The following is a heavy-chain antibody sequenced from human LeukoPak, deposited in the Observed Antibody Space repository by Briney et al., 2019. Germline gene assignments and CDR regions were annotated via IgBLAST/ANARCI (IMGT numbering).Heavy chain of an antibody. Sequence: PGRSLRLSCAVSGDTFSSHGMHWVRQAPGQGLEWVAAIWYDGSDKYYADSVKGRFTISRDNSKNMLYLQMDCLRAEDTALYYCARLWGSVSGYFDYWGQGTLVTVSS. D-gene: IGHD2-21*01. CDR2: IWYDGSDK. V-gene: IGHV3-33*01. CDR3: ARLWGSVSGYFDY. J-gene: IGHJ4*02. CDR1: GDTFSSHG.